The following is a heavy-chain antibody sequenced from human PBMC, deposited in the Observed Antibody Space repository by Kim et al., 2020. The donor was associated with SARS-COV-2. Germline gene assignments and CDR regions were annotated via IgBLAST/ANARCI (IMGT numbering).Heavy chain of an antibody. V-gene: IGHV1-69*06. CDR1: GGTFSSYA. CDR2: IIPIFGTA. D-gene: IGHD2-2*01. Sequence: SVKVSCKASGGTFSSYAISWVRQAPGQGLEWMGGIIPIFGTANYAQKFQGRVTITADKSTSTAYMELSSLRSEDTAVYYCAICGGGYCSSTSSPQKHWGQGTLVTVSS. CDR3: AICGGGYCSSTSSPQKH. J-gene: IGHJ1*01.